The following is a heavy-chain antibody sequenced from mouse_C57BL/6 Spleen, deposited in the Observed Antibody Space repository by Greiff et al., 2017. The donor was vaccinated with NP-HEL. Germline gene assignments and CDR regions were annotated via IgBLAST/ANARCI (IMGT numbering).Heavy chain of an antibody. D-gene: IGHD1-1*01. CDR3: AKSFYYYGSSYEYFDV. CDR2: ISYDGSN. CDR1: GYSITSGYY. V-gene: IGHV3-6*01. J-gene: IGHJ1*03. Sequence: EVQVVESGPGLVKPSQSLSLTCSVTGYSITSGYYWNWIRQFPGNKLEWMGYISYDGSNNYNPSLKNRISITRDTSKNQFFLKLNSVTTEDTATYYCAKSFYYYGSSYEYFDVWGTGTTVTVSS.